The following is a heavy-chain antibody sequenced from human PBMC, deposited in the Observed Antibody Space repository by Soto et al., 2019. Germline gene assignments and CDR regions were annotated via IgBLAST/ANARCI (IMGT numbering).Heavy chain of an antibody. CDR1: GASVSSDSYS. CDR2: FYFTGTT. J-gene: IGHJ6*02. V-gene: IGHV4-61*01. Sequence: QVRLQESGPGLVKPSETLSLTCTVSGASVSSDSYSWSWIRQPPGKGLEWIGGFYFTGTTKTNPSLQNSVSISVDESKNQMSLKLNSVTAADTAVYYCAKDPRFYGMDVWGQGTTVTVSS. CDR3: AKDPRFYGMDV.